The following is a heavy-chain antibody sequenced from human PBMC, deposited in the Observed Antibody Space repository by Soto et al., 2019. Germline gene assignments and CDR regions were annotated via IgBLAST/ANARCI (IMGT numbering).Heavy chain of an antibody. CDR1: GGSISSGGYY. J-gene: IGHJ5*02. D-gene: IGHD2-21*01. CDR2: IYHSGTT. CDR3: ARSGGAYNWFDP. Sequence: SETLSLTCTVSGGSISSGGYYWSWIRQHPGKGLEWIGYIYHSGTTYYNPSLKSRVTISVDRSKNQFSLKLSSVTAADTAVYYCARSGGAYNWFDPWGQGTLVTVSS. V-gene: IGHV4-30-2*01.